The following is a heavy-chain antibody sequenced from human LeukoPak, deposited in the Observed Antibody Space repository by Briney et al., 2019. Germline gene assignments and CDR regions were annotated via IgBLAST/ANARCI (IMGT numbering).Heavy chain of an antibody. CDR2: IYYSGST. J-gene: IGHJ6*03. Sequence: PSETLSLTCTVSGGSITNYYWSWIRQPPGKGLEWIGYIYYSGSTYYNPSLKSRVTISVDRSKNQFSLKLGSVTPADTAVYYCAREYQLPPSYYYYMDVWGKGTTVTVSS. CDR1: GGSITNYY. CDR3: AREYQLPPSYYYYMDV. V-gene: IGHV4-59*01. D-gene: IGHD2-2*01.